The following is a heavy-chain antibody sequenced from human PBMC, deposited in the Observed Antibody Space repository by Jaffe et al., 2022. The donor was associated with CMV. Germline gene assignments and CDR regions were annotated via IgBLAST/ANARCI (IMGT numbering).Heavy chain of an antibody. V-gene: IGHV3-30*18. CDR2: VSYDGSNQ. D-gene: IGHD4-17*01. J-gene: IGHJ4*02. CDR1: GFTFRTYA. CDR3: AKDVRDYGDNGYLDN. Sequence: QVQLVESGGGVVQPGRSLRLSCAASGFTFRTYAIHWVRQAPGKGLEWVAIVSYDGSNQFYADSVKGRFTVSRDNSKDTLYLQMNSLRPEDTALYYCAKDVRDYGDNGYLDNWGQGTLVTVSS.